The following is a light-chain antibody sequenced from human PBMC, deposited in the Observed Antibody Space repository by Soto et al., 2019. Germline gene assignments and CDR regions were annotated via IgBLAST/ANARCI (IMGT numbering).Light chain of an antibody. Sequence: DLQIAHSRPCLLQSXAPSVPIPXXASQGIYSRLAWYQQKPGKAPELLIYATSTLQNGVPSRFSGSGFGTDFTLSISSLQPEDSASYFCQQTDDFPLTFGGGTKVDNK. CDR2: ATS. J-gene: IGKJ4*01. CDR3: QQTDDFPLT. V-gene: IGKV1-12*01. CDR1: QGIYSR.